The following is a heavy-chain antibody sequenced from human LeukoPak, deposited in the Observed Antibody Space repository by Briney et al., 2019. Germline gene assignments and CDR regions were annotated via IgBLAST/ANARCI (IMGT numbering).Heavy chain of an antibody. CDR3: ARTPVVVPNFDY. J-gene: IGHJ4*02. CDR2: ISSSSSYI. D-gene: IGHD2-2*01. Sequence: PGGSLRLPCAASGFTFSSYSMNWVRQAPGKGLEWVSSISSSSSYIYYADSVKGRFTISRDNAKNSLYLQMNSLRAKDTAVYYCARTPVVVPNFDYWGQGTLVTVSS. CDR1: GFTFSSYS. V-gene: IGHV3-21*01.